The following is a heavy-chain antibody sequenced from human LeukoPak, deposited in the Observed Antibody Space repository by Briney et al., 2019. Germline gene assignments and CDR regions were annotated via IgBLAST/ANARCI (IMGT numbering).Heavy chain of an antibody. J-gene: IGHJ4*02. D-gene: IGHD2-21*02. V-gene: IGHV4-39*02. CDR2: IYYSGTS. CDR3: ASSVTASTRDVD. CDR1: GVSMSSRTYY. Sequence: PSETLSLTCTVSGVSMSSRTYYWSWIRQPPGKGREWIGNIYYSGTSYYNPSLKGRVTMSVDTSKNYFSLKLISVTAADTAMYYCASSVTASTRDVDWGQGTLVTVSS.